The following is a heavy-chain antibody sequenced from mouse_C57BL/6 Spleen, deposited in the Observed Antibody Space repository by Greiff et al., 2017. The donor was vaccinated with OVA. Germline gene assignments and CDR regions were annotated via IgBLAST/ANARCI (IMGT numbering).Heavy chain of an antibody. D-gene: IGHD2-3*01. Sequence: VKLMESGPGLVQPSQSLSITCTVSGFSLTSYGVHWVRQSPGKGLEWLGVIWSGGSTDYNAAFISRLSISKDNSKSQVFFKMNSLQADDTAIYYCARNRDGYYWYFDVWGTGTTVTVSS. CDR3: ARNRDGYYWYFDV. CDR1: GFSLTSYG. V-gene: IGHV2-2*01. J-gene: IGHJ1*03. CDR2: IWSGGST.